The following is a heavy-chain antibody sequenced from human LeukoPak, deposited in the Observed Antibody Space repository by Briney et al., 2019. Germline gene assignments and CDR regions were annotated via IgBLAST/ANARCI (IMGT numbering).Heavy chain of an antibody. CDR1: GFTFSSYW. V-gene: IGHV3-23*01. CDR2: ISGSGGST. J-gene: IGHJ4*02. CDR3: AKDLRGPSNYYDSSGYYYDY. D-gene: IGHD3-22*01. Sequence: QPGGSLRLSCAASGFTFSSYWMSWVRQAPGKGLEWVSAISGSGGSTYYADSVKGRLTISRDNSKNTLYLQMNSLRAEDTAVYYCAKDLRGPSNYYDSSGYYYDYWGQGTLVTVSS.